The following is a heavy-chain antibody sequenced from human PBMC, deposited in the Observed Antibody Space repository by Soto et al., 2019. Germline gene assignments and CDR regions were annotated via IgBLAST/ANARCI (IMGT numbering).Heavy chain of an antibody. CDR1: GFTFSEYF. V-gene: IGHV3-11*06. CDR2: ISSSSSDT. J-gene: IGHJ4*02. D-gene: IGHD3-3*01. CDR3: ARDYDFWSGYLSGHFDY. Sequence: QVQLVESGGGLVKPGGSLRLSCAASGFTFSEYFLTWIRQAPGKGLEWVSYISSSSSDTNYADSVKGRFTISRDNAKNSLFLQMNNLRVDDTAVYYCARDYDFWSGYLSGHFDYWGQGTLVTVSS.